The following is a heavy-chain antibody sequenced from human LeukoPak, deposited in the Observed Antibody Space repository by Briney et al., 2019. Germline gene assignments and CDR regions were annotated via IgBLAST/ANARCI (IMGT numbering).Heavy chain of an antibody. Sequence: ASVNVSCKASGYTFTGYYMHWVRQAPGQGLEWMGRINPNSGGTNYAQKFQGRVTMTRDTSISTAYMELSRLRSDDTAVYYCARVGYYESSGYYEYWGQGTLVTVSS. CDR2: INPNSGGT. CDR3: ARVGYYESSGYYEY. CDR1: GYTFTGYY. J-gene: IGHJ4*02. D-gene: IGHD3-22*01. V-gene: IGHV1-2*06.